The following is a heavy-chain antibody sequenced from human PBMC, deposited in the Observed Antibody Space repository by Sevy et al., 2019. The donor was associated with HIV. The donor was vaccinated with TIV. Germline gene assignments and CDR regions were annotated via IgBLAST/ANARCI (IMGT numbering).Heavy chain of an antibody. J-gene: IGHJ6*02. Sequence: GGSLRLSCAASGFTFSSYAMHWVRQAPGKGLEGVAVISYDGSNKYYADSVKGRFTISRDNSKNTLYLQMNSLRAEDTAVYYCARGPYYDILTGYYRSFRYYYYGMDVWGQGTTVTVSS. CDR3: ARGPYYDILTGYYRSFRYYYYGMDV. V-gene: IGHV3-30-3*01. D-gene: IGHD3-9*01. CDR2: ISYDGSNK. CDR1: GFTFSSYA.